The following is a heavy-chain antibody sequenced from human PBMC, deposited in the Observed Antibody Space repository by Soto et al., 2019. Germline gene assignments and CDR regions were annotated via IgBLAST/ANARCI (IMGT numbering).Heavy chain of an antibody. CDR3: AKSRDGYNFYFYYGMDV. J-gene: IGHJ6*02. Sequence: QVQLVESVGGVVQPGRSLRLSCAASGFTFNNYGMHWVRQAPGKGLEWVAHILYDGGKNYYADSVKGRFTISRDNSKNTLYLQMNSLTAEDTAVYFCAKSRDGYNFYFYYGMDVWGQGTAVTVSS. CDR2: ILYDGGKN. V-gene: IGHV3-30*18. CDR1: GFTFNNYG. D-gene: IGHD5-12*01.